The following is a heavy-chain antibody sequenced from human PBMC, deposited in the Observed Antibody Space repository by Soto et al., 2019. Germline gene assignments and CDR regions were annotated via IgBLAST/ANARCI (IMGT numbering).Heavy chain of an antibody. Sequence: GGSLRLSCATSGFSFNKYGMNWVRQAPGKGLEWVAGIWYDASKSYYKESVEGRFFISRDNSKNTVSLQMNSLRVEDTAVYYCARDEDTTGHLSLFDPWGQGTLVIVSS. CDR3: ARDEDTTGHLSLFDP. V-gene: IGHV3-33*07. CDR2: IWYDASKS. J-gene: IGHJ5*01. D-gene: IGHD1-1*01. CDR1: GFSFNKYG.